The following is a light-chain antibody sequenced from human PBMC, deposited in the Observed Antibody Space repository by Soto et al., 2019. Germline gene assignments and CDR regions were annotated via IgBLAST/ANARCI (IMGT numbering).Light chain of an antibody. J-gene: IGKJ5*01. V-gene: IGKV3-11*01. Sequence: EIVLTHSPATLSLSPGESSTLPCRASRSVSNYLAWYQQKPGQAPRLLIYDASSRPTDIPARFSGSGSGTDFTLTISSLEPEDFALYYCQQRSNWPITFGQGTRLEIK. CDR2: DAS. CDR3: QQRSNWPIT. CDR1: RSVSNY.